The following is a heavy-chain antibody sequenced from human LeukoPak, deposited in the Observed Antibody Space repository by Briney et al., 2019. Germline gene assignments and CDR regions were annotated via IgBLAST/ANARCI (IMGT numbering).Heavy chain of an antibody. CDR2: IYYSGST. CDR3: ARARTDIVVVPAAMSPDVHDY. J-gene: IGHJ4*02. V-gene: IGHV4-59*01. D-gene: IGHD2-2*01. Sequence: SETLSLTCTVSGGSISSYYWSWIRQPPGKGLEWIGYIYYSGSTNYNPSLKSRVTISVDTSKNQFSLKLSSVTAADTAVYYCARARTDIVVVPAAMSPDVHDYWGQGTLVTVSS. CDR1: GGSISSYY.